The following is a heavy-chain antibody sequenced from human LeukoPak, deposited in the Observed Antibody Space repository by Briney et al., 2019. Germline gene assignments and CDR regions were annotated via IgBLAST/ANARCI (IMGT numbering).Heavy chain of an antibody. D-gene: IGHD6-13*01. V-gene: IGHV3-23*01. J-gene: IGHJ4*02. Sequence: QTGGSLRLSCAASGFTFSDYNMRWIRQAPGKGLEWVSGISGDGGSTYYADSVKGRFTISRDNSKNTLYLQMNSLRAEDTAVYYCAKRRHTGHSTSGAYDYWGQETLVTVSS. CDR3: AKRRHTGHSTSGAYDY. CDR1: GFTFSDYN. CDR2: ISGDGGST.